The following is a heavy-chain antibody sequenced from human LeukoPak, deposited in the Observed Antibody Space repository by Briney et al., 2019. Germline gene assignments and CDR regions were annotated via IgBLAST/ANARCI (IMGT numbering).Heavy chain of an antibody. V-gene: IGHV4-59*02. D-gene: IGHD1-26*01. CDR1: GNSVTSYY. J-gene: IGHJ4*02. Sequence: SETLSLTCTGSGNSVTSYYWSWIRQPPGKGLEWIGYGDHFGGAIYNPSLKSRVTISVDSSKNQFSLRLTSVTAADTAVYHCARLSDLYNGTYLLDSWSQGTLVTVSS. CDR2: GDHFGGA. CDR3: ARLSDLYNGTYLLDS.